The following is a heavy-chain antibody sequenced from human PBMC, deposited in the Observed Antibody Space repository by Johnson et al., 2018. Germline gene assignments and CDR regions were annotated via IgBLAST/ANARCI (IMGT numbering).Heavy chain of an antibody. V-gene: IGHV3-11*04. CDR1: GFTFSDYY. J-gene: IGHJ6*03. CDR3: ARDGSGSYFHYYYYMDV. Sequence: QVQLVQSGGGLVQPGGSLRLSCAASGFTFSDYYMAWIRQAPGKGLEWVSYISSSGSTIYYADSVKGRFTISRDNAKNSLYLQMNSLRDEDTAVYYCARDGSGSYFHYYYYMDVWGKGTTVTVSS. D-gene: IGHD3-10*01. CDR2: ISSSGSTI.